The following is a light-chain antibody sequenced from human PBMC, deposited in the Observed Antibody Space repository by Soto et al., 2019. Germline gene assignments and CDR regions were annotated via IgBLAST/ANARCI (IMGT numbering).Light chain of an antibody. CDR3: LQVLQTPT. CDR2: LGS. J-gene: IGKJ3*01. Sequence: DIVMTQSPLSLPVTPGEPASISCRSSQSLLHSNGYTYLDWYLQKPGQSPQLLIYLGSHRASGVPDRLSGSGSGTDFTLKISRVEAEDVGVYYFLQVLQTPTFGPGTRVDIK. CDR1: QSLLHSNGYTY. V-gene: IGKV2-28*01.